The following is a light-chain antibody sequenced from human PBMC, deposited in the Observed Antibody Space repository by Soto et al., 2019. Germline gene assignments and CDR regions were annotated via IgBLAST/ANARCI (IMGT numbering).Light chain of an antibody. CDR2: DVN. CDR1: SSDVANYNY. CDR3: CSYAGTYARV. V-gene: IGLV2-11*01. J-gene: IGLJ1*01. Sequence: QSVLTQPRSVSGSPGQSVTISCTRTSSDVANYNYVSWYKQHPGKAPKLMIYDVNKRPSGVPYRFSGSKSGSTASLTISGLQAEDEADYYCCSYAGTYARVFGTGTKVTVL.